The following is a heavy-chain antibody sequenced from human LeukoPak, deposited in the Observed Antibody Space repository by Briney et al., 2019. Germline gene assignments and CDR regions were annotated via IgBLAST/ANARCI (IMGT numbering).Heavy chain of an antibody. CDR3: ARASVENTLRIDDY. CDR1: GYTFTDYY. Sequence: GASVKVSCKASGYTFTDYYMHWVRQAPGQGLEWMGWINPNTGVTNYAQRFQGRVTMTRDTSISTGYMDLSRLRSDDTAVYYCARASVENTLRIDDYWGQGTLVTVSS. J-gene: IGHJ4*02. D-gene: IGHD2-15*01. CDR2: INPNTGVT. V-gene: IGHV1-2*02.